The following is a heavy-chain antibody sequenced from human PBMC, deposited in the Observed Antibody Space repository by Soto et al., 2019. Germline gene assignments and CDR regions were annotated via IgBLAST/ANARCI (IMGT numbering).Heavy chain of an antibody. CDR3: ARGEWDSSWIYYYYGMDV. V-gene: IGHV4-34*01. J-gene: IGHJ6*02. Sequence: PSETLSLTCAVYGGSFSGYYWSWIRQPPGKGLEWIGEINHSGSTNYNPSLKRRVTISVDTSKNQFSLRLSSVTAADTAVYYCARGEWDSSWIYYYYGMDVWGQGTTVTVSS. CDR2: INHSGST. CDR1: GGSFSGYY. D-gene: IGHD6-13*01.